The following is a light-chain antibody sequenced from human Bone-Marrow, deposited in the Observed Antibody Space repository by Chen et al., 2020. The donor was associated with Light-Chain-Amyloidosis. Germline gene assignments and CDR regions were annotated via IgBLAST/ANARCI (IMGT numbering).Light chain of an antibody. V-gene: IGLV3-25*03. CDR3: QSADSSGTYEVI. CDR1: DLPTKY. Sequence: SYELTQPLSVSVPPGQTARITCSGDDLPTKYAYWYQQKPGRAPVLVIHRDTERPSGISERFSGSSSGTTATLTISGVQAEDEADYHCQSADSSGTYEVIFGGGTKLTVL. CDR2: RDT. J-gene: IGLJ2*01.